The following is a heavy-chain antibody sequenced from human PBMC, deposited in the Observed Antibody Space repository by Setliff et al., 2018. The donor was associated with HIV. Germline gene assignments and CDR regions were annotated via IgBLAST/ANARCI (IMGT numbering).Heavy chain of an antibody. Sequence: GGSLRLSCVPSGFTFGGLAMSWVRQAPGRGLEWVSAITGSGGNTYYADSVKGRFTISRDNSENTLYLQMNSLRADDTAMYYCAKGHYDDWYYFDYWGPGTLVTVSS. V-gene: IGHV3-23*01. J-gene: IGHJ4*02. CDR3: AKGHYDDWYYFDY. CDR2: ITGSGGNT. CDR1: GFTFGGLA. D-gene: IGHD4-17*01.